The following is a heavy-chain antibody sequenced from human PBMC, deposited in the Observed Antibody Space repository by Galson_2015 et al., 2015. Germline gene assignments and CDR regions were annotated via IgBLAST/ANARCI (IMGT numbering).Heavy chain of an antibody. CDR2: INAGNGYT. V-gene: IGHV1-3*01. D-gene: IGHD3-10*01. Sequence: SVKVSCKASGYTFTTYVMHWVRQAPGQRLEWVGWINAGNGYTKYSQKFQGRVSISRDTSASTAYMELSSLRSEDTAVYYCARDSFTMVRGVRWYFDLWGRGTLVTVSS. CDR3: ARDSFTMVRGVRWYFDL. CDR1: GYTFTTYV. J-gene: IGHJ2*01.